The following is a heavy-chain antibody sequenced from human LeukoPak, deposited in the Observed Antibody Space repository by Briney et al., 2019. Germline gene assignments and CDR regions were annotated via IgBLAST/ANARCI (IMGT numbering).Heavy chain of an antibody. CDR3: AREEWYYFDY. V-gene: IGHV3-30-3*01. CDR1: GFTFNTYA. CDR2: ISYDGSNK. Sequence: GGSLRLSCVASGFTFNTYAIHWVRQAPGKGLEWVAVISYDGSNKYYEDSVKGRFTISRDNSKNTLYLQMNRLRAEDMAVYYCAREEWYYFDYWGQGTLVTVSS. J-gene: IGHJ4*02. D-gene: IGHD3-3*01.